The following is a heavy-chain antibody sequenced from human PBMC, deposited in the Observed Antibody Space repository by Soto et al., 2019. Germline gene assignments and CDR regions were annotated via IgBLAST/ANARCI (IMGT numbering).Heavy chain of an antibody. D-gene: IGHD6-13*01. CDR2: IDPSDSYT. CDR1: GYSFTSYW. J-gene: IGHJ4*02. CDR3: ARHPILSQYSSSWYIDY. Sequence: GESLKISCKGSGYSFTSYWISWVRQMPGKGLEWMGRIDPSDSYTNYSPSFQGHVTISADKSISTAYLQWSSLKASDTAMYYCARHPILSQYSSSWYIDYWSQGTLVTVSS. V-gene: IGHV5-10-1*01.